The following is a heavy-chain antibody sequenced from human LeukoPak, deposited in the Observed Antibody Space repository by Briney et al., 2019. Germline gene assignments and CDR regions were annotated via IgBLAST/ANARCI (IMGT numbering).Heavy chain of an antibody. CDR2: VRPQNGDS. J-gene: IGHJ4*02. V-gene: IGHV1-8*01. Sequence: ASVKVSCKTSGYSFTSYDVNWVRQAAGQGLGWIGWVRPQNGDSGYAQKFQGRVTMTTDTSMSTAYMELRSLRSDDTAVYYCARNYYDNSGYYYFDYWGQGTLVTVSS. CDR3: ARNYYDNSGYYYFDY. CDR1: GYSFTSYD. D-gene: IGHD3-22*01.